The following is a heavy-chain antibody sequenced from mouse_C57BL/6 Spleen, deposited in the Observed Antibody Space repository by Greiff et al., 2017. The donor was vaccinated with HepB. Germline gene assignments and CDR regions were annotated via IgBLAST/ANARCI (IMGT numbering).Heavy chain of an antibody. CDR2: IYPRDGST. D-gene: IGHD1-1*01. V-gene: IGHV1-85*01. J-gene: IGHJ2*01. Sequence: QVQLQQSGPELVKPGASVKLSCKASGYTFTSYDINWVKQRPGQGLEWIGWIYPRDGSTKYNEKFKGKATLTVDTSSSTAYMELHSLTSEDSAVYIGARTGENYYGSSCYFDDWGKGTTLTVSS. CDR3: ARTGENYYGSSCYFDD. CDR1: GYTFTSYD.